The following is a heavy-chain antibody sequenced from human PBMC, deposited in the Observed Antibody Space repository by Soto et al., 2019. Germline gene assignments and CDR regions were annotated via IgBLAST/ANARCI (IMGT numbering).Heavy chain of an antibody. V-gene: IGHV1-69*13. CDR2: IIPIFGTA. D-gene: IGHD3-22*01. J-gene: IGHJ6*02. CDR3: ATYYDSSGYYSKLDYYYGMDV. CDR1: GGTFSSYA. Sequence: SVKVACKAAGGTFSSYAISWVREAPGQGLEWMGGIIPIFGTANYAQKFQGRVTITADESTSTAYMELSSLRSEDTAVYYCATYYDSSGYYSKLDYYYGMDVWGPGPTVAVSS.